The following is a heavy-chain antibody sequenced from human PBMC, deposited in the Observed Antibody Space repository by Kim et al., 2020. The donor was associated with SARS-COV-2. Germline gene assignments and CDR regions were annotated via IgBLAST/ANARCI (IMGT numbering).Heavy chain of an antibody. V-gene: IGHV1-3*01. CDR3: ARDYYDSSGYYYFDS. CDR1: GYTFTSYA. D-gene: IGHD3-22*01. J-gene: IGHJ4*02. Sequence: ASVKVSCKASGYTFTSYAMHWVRQAPGQRLEWMGWINAGNGNTKYSQKFQGRVTITRDTSASTAYMELSSLRSEDTAVYYCARDYYDSSGYYYFDSWGQGTLVTVSS. CDR2: INAGNGNT.